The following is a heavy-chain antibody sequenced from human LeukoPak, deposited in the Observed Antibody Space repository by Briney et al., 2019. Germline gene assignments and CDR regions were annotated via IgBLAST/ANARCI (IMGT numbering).Heavy chain of an antibody. CDR2: IYHSGST. CDR1: GGSISSGGYY. V-gene: IGHV4-30-2*01. CDR3: ARDLQGTGTPGVGFDP. D-gene: IGHD1-1*01. J-gene: IGHJ5*02. Sequence: PSETLSLTCTVSGGSISSGGYYWSWIRQPPGKGLEWIGYIYHSGSTYYNPSLKSRVTISVDRSKNQFSLKLSSVTAADTAVYYCARDLQGTGTPGVGFDPWGQGTLVTVSS.